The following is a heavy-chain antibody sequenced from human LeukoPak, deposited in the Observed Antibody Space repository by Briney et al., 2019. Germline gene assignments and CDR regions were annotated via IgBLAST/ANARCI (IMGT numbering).Heavy chain of an antibody. CDR2: ISSSSSYI. J-gene: IGHJ3*02. V-gene: IGHV3-21*01. CDR1: GFTFSSYS. CDR3: ARAGAVAMEAFDI. D-gene: IGHD6-19*01. Sequence: GGPLKLSCAASGFTFSSYSMNWVRQAPGKGLEWVSSISSSSSYIYYADSVKGRFTISRDNAKNSLYLQMNSLRAEDTAVYYCARAGAVAMEAFDIWGQGTMVTVSS.